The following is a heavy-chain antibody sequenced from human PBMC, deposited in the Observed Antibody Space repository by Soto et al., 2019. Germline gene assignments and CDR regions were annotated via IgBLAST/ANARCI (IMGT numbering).Heavy chain of an antibody. J-gene: IGHJ6*02. CDR3: ARDCTLKLTGTTVGMDV. CDR1: GGSISRGGYY. D-gene: IGHD1-7*01. CDR2: IYYSGST. Sequence: PSETLSLTCTVSGGSISRGGYYWSWIRQHPGKGLEWIGYIYYSGSTYYNPSLKSRVTISVDTSKNQFSLKLSSVTAADTAVYYCARDCTLKLTGTTVGMDVWGQGTTVTVSS. V-gene: IGHV4-31*03.